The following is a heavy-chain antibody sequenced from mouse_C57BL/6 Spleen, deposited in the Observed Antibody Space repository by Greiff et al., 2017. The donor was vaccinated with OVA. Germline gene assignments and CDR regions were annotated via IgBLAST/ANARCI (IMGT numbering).Heavy chain of an antibody. J-gene: IGHJ3*01. Sequence: VQLQQSGAELVRPGASVKLSCKASGYTFTAYYINWVKQRPGQGLEWIARIYPGSGDTYYNEKFKGKATLTAEKSSSTAYMQLSSLTTEDSAVYFCAGITTVVETCFAYWGQGTLVTVSA. V-gene: IGHV1-76*01. CDR1: GYTFTAYY. D-gene: IGHD1-1*01. CDR3: AGITTVVETCFAY. CDR2: IYPGSGDT.